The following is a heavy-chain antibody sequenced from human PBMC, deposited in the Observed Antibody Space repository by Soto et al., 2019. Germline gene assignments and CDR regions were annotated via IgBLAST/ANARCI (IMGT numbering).Heavy chain of an antibody. CDR1: VYTFTSYD. Sequence: QVQLVQSGAEVKKPGASVKVSCKASVYTFTSYDINWVRHVTGQLLAWLGWMNPNRGNTGYAQKFQGRVNMTMNTAISTDYMELNSLRSEDTAVYYCARRGLSSSTTFLYHYYGMDVWGQGTTVTVSS. CDR2: MNPNRGNT. V-gene: IGHV1-8*01. D-gene: IGHD6-6*01. CDR3: ARRGLSSSTTFLYHYYGMDV. J-gene: IGHJ6*02.